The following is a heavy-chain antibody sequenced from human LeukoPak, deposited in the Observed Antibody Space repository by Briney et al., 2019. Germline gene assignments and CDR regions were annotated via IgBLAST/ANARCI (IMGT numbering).Heavy chain of an antibody. V-gene: IGHV3-21*05. D-gene: IGHD1-14*01. CDR1: VSGFDFSSHR. J-gene: IGHJ4*02. CDR2: IHSSGNYI. CDR3: AREYNSRATFDY. Sequence: GGSLRLSCTASVSGFDFSSHRINWVRQAPGKGLEWISYIHSSGNYIFDAASVKGRFTVSRDNARNSLYLQMNSLRAEDTAIYYCAREYNSRATFDYWGQGTLVTVSS.